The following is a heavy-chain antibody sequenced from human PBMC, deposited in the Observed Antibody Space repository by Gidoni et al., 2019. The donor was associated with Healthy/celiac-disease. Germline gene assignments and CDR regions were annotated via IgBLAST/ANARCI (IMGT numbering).Heavy chain of an antibody. CDR3: ARDLPGDYSKPGFDY. CDR2: INPSGGST. Sequence: QVQLVQSGAEVKKPGASVKVSCKASGYPFTSYYMHWVRQAPGQGLEWMGIINPSGGSTSYAQKFQGRVTMTRDTSTSTVYMELSSLRSEDTAVYYCARDLPGDYSKPGFDYWGQGTLVTVSS. CDR1: GYPFTSYY. J-gene: IGHJ4*02. V-gene: IGHV1-46*01. D-gene: IGHD3-3*01.